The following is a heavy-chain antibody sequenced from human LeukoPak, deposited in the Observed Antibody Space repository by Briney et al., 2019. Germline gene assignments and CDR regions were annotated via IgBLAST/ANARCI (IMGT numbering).Heavy chain of an antibody. J-gene: IGHJ4*02. CDR1: GGSISIYY. CDR2: IYTSGST. CDR3: ARVRSLGFYFDY. V-gene: IGHV4-4*07. Sequence: SETLSLTCTASGGSISIYYWSWIRQPAGKGLEWIGRIYTSGSTSYNPSLKSRVSMSVDTSKNQFSLKLSSVTAADTAVYYCARVRSLGFYFDYWGQGTLVTVSS.